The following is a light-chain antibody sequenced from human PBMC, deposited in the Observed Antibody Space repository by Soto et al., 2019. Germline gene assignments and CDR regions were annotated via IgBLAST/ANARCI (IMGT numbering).Light chain of an antibody. V-gene: IGKV1-5*03. Sequence: DIQMTQSPPTLSASVGDTVTITGRASQNINRWLAWYQQRPGKAPNLLIHKASSLEGGVPSRFSGSSSGTEFTLTISSLQPADIATYFCLQYNVYPLTFGGGTKVEI. CDR1: QNINRW. J-gene: IGKJ4*01. CDR2: KAS. CDR3: LQYNVYPLT.